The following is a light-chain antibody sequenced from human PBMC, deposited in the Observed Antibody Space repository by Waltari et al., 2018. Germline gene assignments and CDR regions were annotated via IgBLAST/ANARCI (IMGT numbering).Light chain of an antibody. V-gene: IGKV1-5*03. Sequence: CRASQSNTNWLAWCQEKPGKAAKLLIYRASKFESGVPSRFSGSGSGTECTLTISSLQPDDVATYYCQQYDNYWTFGQGTKVEIK. CDR3: QQYDNYWT. CDR2: RAS. CDR1: QSNTNW. J-gene: IGKJ1*01.